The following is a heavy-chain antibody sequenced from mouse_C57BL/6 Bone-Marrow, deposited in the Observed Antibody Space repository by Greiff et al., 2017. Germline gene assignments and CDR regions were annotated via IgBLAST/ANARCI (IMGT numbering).Heavy chain of an antibody. CDR3: ARGDSSGSTFAY. CDR1: GYTFTSYW. V-gene: IGHV1-50*01. J-gene: IGHJ3*01. D-gene: IGHD3-2*02. Sequence: QVQLQQSGAELVKPGASVKLSCKASGYTFTSYWMQWVKQRPGQGLEWIGEIDPSDSYTNYNQKFKGKATLTVDTSSSTAYMPLSSLTSEDSAVYYCARGDSSGSTFAYWGQGTLVTVSA. CDR2: IDPSDSYT.